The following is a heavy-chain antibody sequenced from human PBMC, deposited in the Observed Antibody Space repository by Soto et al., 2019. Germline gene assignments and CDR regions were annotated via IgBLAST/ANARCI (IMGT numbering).Heavy chain of an antibody. D-gene: IGHD3-22*01. CDR2: IGTAGDT. Sequence: GGSLRLSCAASGFTFSSYDMHWVRQATGKGLEWVSAIGTAGDTYYPGSVKGRFTISRESAKNSLYLQMNSLRAEDTAVYYCARLAADSSGYSYGPYWGQGTLVTVSS. CDR1: GFTFSSYD. J-gene: IGHJ4*02. V-gene: IGHV3-13*01. CDR3: ARLAADSSGYSYGPY.